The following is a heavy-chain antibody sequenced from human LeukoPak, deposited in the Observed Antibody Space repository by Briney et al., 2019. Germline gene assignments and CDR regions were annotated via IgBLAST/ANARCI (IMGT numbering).Heavy chain of an antibody. D-gene: IGHD1-1*01. CDR3: ARDSSENNWNDGWFDP. CDR2: ISSSSSYI. CDR1: GFTFSSYS. J-gene: IGHJ5*02. Sequence: GGSLRLSCAASGFTFSSYSMNWVRQALGKGLEWVSSISSSSSYIYYADSVKGGFTISRDNAKNSLYLQMNSLRAEDTAVYYCARDSSENNWNDGWFDPWGQGTLVTVSS. V-gene: IGHV3-21*01.